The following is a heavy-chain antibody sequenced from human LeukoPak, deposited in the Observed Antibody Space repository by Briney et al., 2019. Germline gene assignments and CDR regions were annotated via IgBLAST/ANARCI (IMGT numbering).Heavy chain of an antibody. CDR1: GYTFTGYY. V-gene: IGHV1-2*02. J-gene: IGHJ6*02. CDR3: AREAVERVWFGELLYYYGMDV. D-gene: IGHD3-10*01. Sequence: ASVKVSCKASGYTFTGYYMHWVRQAPGQGLEWMGWINPNSGGTNYAQKFQGRVTMTRDTSISTAYMELSRLRSDDTAVYYCAREAVERVWFGELLYYYGMDVWGQGTTVTVSS. CDR2: INPNSGGT.